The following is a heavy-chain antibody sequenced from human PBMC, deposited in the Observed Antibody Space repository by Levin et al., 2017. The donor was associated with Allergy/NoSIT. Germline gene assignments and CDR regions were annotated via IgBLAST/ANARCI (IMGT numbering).Heavy chain of an antibody. CDR3: AKDDSGYDSWGGPFDS. CDR2: ISDSGGYT. J-gene: IGHJ4*02. D-gene: IGHD5-12*01. V-gene: IGHV3-23*01. CDR1: GFTFSSYY. Sequence: PGGSLRLSCAASGFTFSSYYMSWVRQAPGKGLEWVSAISDSGGYTYYADSVKGRFTISRDNSKNTLYLQMYSLRAEDTAVYYCAKDDSGYDSWGGPFDSSGQGTLVTVSS.